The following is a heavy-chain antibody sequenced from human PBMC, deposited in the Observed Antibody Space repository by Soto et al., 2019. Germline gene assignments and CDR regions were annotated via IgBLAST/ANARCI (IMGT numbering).Heavy chain of an antibody. CDR1: GYTFTSYY. J-gene: IGHJ3*02. V-gene: IGHV1-46*01. CDR3: ARVTSSVRAFDI. CDR2: INPSGGST. Sequence: AAVKVSCKASGYTFTSYYMHWVRQAPGQGLEWMGIINPSGGSTSYAQKFQGRVTMTRDTSTSTVYMELSSLRSEDTAVYYCARVTSSVRAFDIWGQGTMVTVSS. D-gene: IGHD3-10*02.